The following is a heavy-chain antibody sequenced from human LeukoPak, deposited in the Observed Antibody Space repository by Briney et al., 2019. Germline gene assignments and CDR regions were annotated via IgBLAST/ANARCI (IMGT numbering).Heavy chain of an antibody. CDR2: IKQDGSEK. D-gene: IGHD2-2*01. Sequence: GGSLRHSCAVSGFTFNRYWMSWVRQAPGKGLEWVANIKQDGSEKYYVDSVKGRFTISRDNAKNSLYLQMNSLRAEDTAVYFCARYADSYYYYYMDVWGKGTTVTVSS. V-gene: IGHV3-7*01. CDR1: GFTFNRYW. CDR3: ARYADSYYYYYMDV. J-gene: IGHJ6*03.